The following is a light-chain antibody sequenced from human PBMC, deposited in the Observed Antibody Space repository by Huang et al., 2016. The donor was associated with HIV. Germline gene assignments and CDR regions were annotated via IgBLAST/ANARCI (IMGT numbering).Light chain of an antibody. Sequence: EIVLTQSPGTLSLSPGERATLSCRASQSVSSNYLAWYQQKPGQAPRLLIYGASSRATAIPDRCSGSGSGTDFTLTISRLEPEDFAVYYCQQYGSSPRTFGRGTKVEIK. V-gene: IGKV3-20*01. CDR2: GAS. CDR1: QSVSSNY. CDR3: QQYGSSPRT. J-gene: IGKJ1*01.